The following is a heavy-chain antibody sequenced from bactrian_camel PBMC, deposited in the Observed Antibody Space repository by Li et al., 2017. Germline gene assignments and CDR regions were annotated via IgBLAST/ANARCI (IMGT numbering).Heavy chain of an antibody. V-gene: IGHV3S1*01. Sequence: VQLVESGGGLVQPGGSLRLSCVASDFTISSAWTYWVRQAPGKGLEWVSAINRGGGLSYYADSVQGRFTISQDNAKSTLYLQMNSLKPDDTAMYYCAANYRRDCWLLPSDYTFWGQGTQVTVS. CDR1: DFTISSAW. J-gene: IGHJ4*01. CDR2: INRGGGLS. D-gene: IGHD1*01. CDR3: AANYRRDCWLLPSDYTF.